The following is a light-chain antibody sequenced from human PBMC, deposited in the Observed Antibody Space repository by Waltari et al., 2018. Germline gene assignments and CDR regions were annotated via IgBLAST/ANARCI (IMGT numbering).Light chain of an antibody. CDR1: QTIGTY. Sequence: VVLTQSPVTLSLSPGEPATLSCRASQTIGTYLAWYQHKLGQSPRLLIYDASTRATGIPAKFSGSGSGTDFTLTISGLEAEDSAIYYCQQRYNWPPLTFGGGTKVQTK. V-gene: IGKV3-11*01. J-gene: IGKJ4*01. CDR3: QQRYNWPPLT. CDR2: DAS.